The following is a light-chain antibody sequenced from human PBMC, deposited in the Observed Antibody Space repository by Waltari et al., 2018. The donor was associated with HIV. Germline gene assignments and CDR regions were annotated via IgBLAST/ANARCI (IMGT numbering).Light chain of an antibody. CDR3: CSYTSTTTSIL. CDR1: RNDIGTYNY. J-gene: IGLJ2*01. CDR2: ELT. V-gene: IGLV2-14*01. Sequence: QSALTQPASVSGSPGQSITISCTGTRNDIGTYNYVSWYQQHPGNVPKLLIYELTKRPSGVSNRFSGSKSGNTASLTISGLQAEDEAAYYCCSYTSTTTSILFAGGTKLTVL.